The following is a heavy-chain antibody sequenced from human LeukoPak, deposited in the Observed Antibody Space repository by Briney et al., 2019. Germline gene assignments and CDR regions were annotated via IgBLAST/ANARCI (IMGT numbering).Heavy chain of an antibody. J-gene: IGHJ6*02. CDR1: GYSFTSYW. D-gene: IGHD2-2*02. V-gene: IGHV5-51*01. Sequence: GESLKISCKGSGYSFTSYWIGWVRQMPGKGLEWMGIIYPGDSDTRYSPSFQGQVTISADKSISTAYLQWSSLKASDTAMYYCARHVDAYQPLLYPVGYYYYGMDVWGQGTTVTVSS. CDR3: ARHVDAYQPLLYPVGYYYYGMDV. CDR2: IYPGDSDT.